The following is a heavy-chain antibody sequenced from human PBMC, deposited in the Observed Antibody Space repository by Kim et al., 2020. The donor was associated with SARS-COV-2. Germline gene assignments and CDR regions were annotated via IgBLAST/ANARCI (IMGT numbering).Heavy chain of an antibody. CDR1: GDSVSSNTIA. J-gene: IGHJ6*02. D-gene: IGHD3-22*01. V-gene: IGHV6-1*01. CDR3: ARAPTSYYASSGSGMDV. CDR2: TDYRSKWYT. Sequence: SQTLSLTCAISGDSVSSNTIAWNWIRQSPSRGLEWLGRTDYRSKWYTDYAVSVKSRMTIQPDTSKNQFSLHLNSVTPEDTAVYYCARAPTSYYASSGSGMDVWGQRTTLTLSS.